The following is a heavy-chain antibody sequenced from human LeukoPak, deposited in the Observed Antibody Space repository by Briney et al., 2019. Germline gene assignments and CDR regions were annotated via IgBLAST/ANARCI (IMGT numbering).Heavy chain of an antibody. CDR1: GYTFTGYY. J-gene: IGHJ5*02. CDR3: ARDRFLYNWFDP. CDR2: INPSGGST. Sequence: ASVKVSCKASGYTFTGYYMHWVRQAPGQGLEWMGIINPSGGSTSYAQKFQGRVTMTRDMSTSTVYMELSSLRSEDTAVYYCARDRFLYNWFDPWGQGTLVTVSS. V-gene: IGHV1-46*01. D-gene: IGHD3-3*01.